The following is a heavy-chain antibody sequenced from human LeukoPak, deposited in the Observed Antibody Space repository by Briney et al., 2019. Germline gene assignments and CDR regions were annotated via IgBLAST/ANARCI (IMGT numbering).Heavy chain of an antibody. Sequence: PGGSLRLSCVASGFTVSSNYMSWVRQAPGKGLEWVSIIYSGGSTYYADSVKGRFTISRDDSKNTLYLQMNSLRAEDTAVYYCAKESIAARFGLPFDYWGQGTLVTVSS. CDR1: GFTVSSNY. CDR3: AKESIAARFGLPFDY. D-gene: IGHD6-6*01. J-gene: IGHJ4*02. CDR2: IYSGGST. V-gene: IGHV3-53*01.